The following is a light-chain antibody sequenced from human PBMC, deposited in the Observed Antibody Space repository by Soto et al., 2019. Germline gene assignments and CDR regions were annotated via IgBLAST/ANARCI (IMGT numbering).Light chain of an antibody. CDR2: EVS. V-gene: IGLV2-23*02. CDR1: SSDVGSYNL. CDR3: CSYTGISTVV. Sequence: QSALTQPASVSGSPGQSITISCTGTSSDVGSYNLVSWYQQHPGKAPKLMIYEVSKRPSGVSNRFSGSKSGNTASLTISGLQAEDEADYYCCSYTGISTVVFGGGTKLT. J-gene: IGLJ2*01.